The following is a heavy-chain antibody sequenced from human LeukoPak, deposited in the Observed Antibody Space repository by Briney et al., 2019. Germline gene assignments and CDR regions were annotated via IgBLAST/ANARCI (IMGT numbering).Heavy chain of an antibody. Sequence: PGGSLRLSCAASGFTFSSYSMSWVRQAPGKGLEWVAVIWYDGSNKYYADSVKGRFTISRDNSKNTLYLQMNSLRAEDTAVYYCARVRRVTYYYDSSDDGEFDYWGQGTLVTVSS. J-gene: IGHJ4*02. CDR2: IWYDGSNK. V-gene: IGHV3-33*08. CDR1: GFTFSSYS. CDR3: ARVRRVTYYYDSSDDGEFDY. D-gene: IGHD3-22*01.